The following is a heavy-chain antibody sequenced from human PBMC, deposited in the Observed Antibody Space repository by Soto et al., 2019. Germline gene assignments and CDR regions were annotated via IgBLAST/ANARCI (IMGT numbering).Heavy chain of an antibody. CDR3: ASYDSSGYYAYYYYGMDV. Sequence: ASVKVSCKASGYTFTGYYMHWVRQAPGQGLEWTGWINPNSGGTNYAQKFQGRVTMTRDTSISTAYMELSRLRSDDTAVYYCASYDSSGYYAYYYYGMDVWGQGTTVTVPS. CDR2: INPNSGGT. CDR1: GYTFTGYY. D-gene: IGHD3-22*01. J-gene: IGHJ6*02. V-gene: IGHV1-2*02.